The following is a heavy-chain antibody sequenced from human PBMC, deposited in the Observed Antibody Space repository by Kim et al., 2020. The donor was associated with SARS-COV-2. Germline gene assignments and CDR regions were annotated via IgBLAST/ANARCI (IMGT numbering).Heavy chain of an antibody. D-gene: IGHD3-16*01. J-gene: IGHJ4*02. CDR3: ARPLYDYVWGTY. V-gene: IGHV3-74*01. Sequence: NYADSVKGGFSSSRDNAKNTLYLQMTSLRAEDTAIYYCARPLYDYVWGTYWGQGTLVTVSS.